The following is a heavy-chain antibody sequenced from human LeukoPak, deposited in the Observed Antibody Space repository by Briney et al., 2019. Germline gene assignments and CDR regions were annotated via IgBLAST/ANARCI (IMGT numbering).Heavy chain of an antibody. D-gene: IGHD3-16*01. J-gene: IGHJ4*02. CDR3: ARAMSTFGGVKNYFDS. Sequence: GRSLRLSCATSGFIFSAHTVHWVRQAPGKGLEWVALISYDGSPKYADSVKGRFTIFRDNSKNTLFLQMTSLRTEDTAVYYCARAMSTFGGVKNYFDSWGQGTLVTVSS. CDR1: GFIFSAHT. V-gene: IGHV3-30*04. CDR2: ISYDGSPK.